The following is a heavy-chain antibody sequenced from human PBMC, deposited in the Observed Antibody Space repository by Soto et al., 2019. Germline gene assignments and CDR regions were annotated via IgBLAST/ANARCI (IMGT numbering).Heavy chain of an antibody. CDR3: AKKVPAALRLYYFFGLDV. J-gene: IGHJ6*02. D-gene: IGHD2-15*01. Sequence: SETLSLTCAVSGASISIDNRCTWVRQPPGEGLEWIGEISQSGTTKYNPSLASRVTISADKSKNQFSLRLTSMTAADTAVYYCAKKVPAALRLYYFFGLDVWGQGTTVTVSS. V-gene: IGHV4-4*02. CDR1: GASISIDNR. CDR2: ISQSGTT.